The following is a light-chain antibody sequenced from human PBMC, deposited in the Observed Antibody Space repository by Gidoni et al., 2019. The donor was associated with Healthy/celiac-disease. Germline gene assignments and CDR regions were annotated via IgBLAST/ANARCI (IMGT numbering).Light chain of an antibody. Sequence: QSALTQPASVSGSPGKSITISCTGTSSYVGGYNYVYWYQQHPGKAPKLMLYDVSNRPSGVSNRFSGSKSGNTASLTISGLQAEDEADYYCSSYTSSITLVVFGGGTKLTVL. CDR2: DVS. J-gene: IGLJ2*01. CDR3: SSYTSSITLVV. CDR1: SSYVGGYNY. V-gene: IGLV2-14*01.